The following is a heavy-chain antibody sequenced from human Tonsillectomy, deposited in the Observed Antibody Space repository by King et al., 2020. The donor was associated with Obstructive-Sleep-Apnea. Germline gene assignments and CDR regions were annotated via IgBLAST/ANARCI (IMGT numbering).Heavy chain of an antibody. V-gene: IGHV4-31*03. D-gene: IGHD3-10*01. CDR2: IYYSGSS. J-gene: IGHJ5*02. CDR3: ARAPMVRGIIRWFDP. Sequence: QLQLQESGPGLVKPSQTLSLTCTVSGGSISSGDYYWSWIRQLPGKGLEWIGYIYYSGSSNYNPSLKSRVTISVDTSKNQFSLKLSYVSAADTAVYYCARAPMVRGIIRWFDPWGQGTLVTVSS. CDR1: GGSISSGDYY.